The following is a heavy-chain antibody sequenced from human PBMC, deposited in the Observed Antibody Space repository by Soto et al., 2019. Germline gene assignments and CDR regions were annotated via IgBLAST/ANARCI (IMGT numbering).Heavy chain of an antibody. Sequence: QVQLVQSGAEEKKPGASVKVSCKVSGYTFTSYAMHWVRQAPGQRLEWRGWINAGNGNTKYSQKFQGRVTITRDTSASTAYMELSSLRSEDTAVYYCARSIVVVTALDYWGQGTLVTVSS. D-gene: IGHD2-21*02. CDR3: ARSIVVVTALDY. V-gene: IGHV1-3*05. CDR2: INAGNGNT. J-gene: IGHJ4*02. CDR1: GYTFTSYA.